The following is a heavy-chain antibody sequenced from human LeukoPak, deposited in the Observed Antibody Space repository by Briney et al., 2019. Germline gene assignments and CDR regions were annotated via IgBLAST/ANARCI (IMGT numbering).Heavy chain of an antibody. V-gene: IGHV1-18*01. D-gene: IGHD6-13*01. Sequence: ASVKVSCKASGYTFTSYGISWVRRAPGQGLEWMGWISAYNGNTNYAQKLQGRVTMTTDTSTSTAYMELRSLRSDDTAVYYCARVTEEQQLVDYWGQGTLVTVSS. J-gene: IGHJ4*02. CDR2: ISAYNGNT. CDR1: GYTFTSYG. CDR3: ARVTEEQQLVDY.